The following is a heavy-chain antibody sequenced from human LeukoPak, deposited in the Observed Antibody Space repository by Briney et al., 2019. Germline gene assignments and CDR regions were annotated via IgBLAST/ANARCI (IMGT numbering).Heavy chain of an antibody. V-gene: IGHV3-30*04. CDR3: AKETRGSSWYSYYYYYMDV. CDR1: GFTFSSYA. D-gene: IGHD6-13*01. J-gene: IGHJ6*03. CDR2: ISYDGSNK. Sequence: GGTLRLSCAASGFTFSSYAMHWVRQAPGKGLEWVAVISYDGSNKYYADSVKGRFTISRDNSENTLYLQMNSLRAEDTAVYYCAKETRGSSWYSYYYYYMDVWGKGTTVTVSS.